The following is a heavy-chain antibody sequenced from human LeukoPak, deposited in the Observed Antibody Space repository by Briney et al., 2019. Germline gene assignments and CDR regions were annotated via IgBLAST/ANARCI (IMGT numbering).Heavy chain of an antibody. V-gene: IGHV3-30*04. CDR1: GFAISNFA. J-gene: IGHJ6*02. CDR2: VSYEGTIK. Sequence: GGSLRLSCAASGFAISNFAMNWVSQAPGKGLEWVAVVSYEGTIKYYTDSAKGRFTISRDNSKNTLYLQMNSLRAEDTAVYYCARATYYDSSGIPSDYYYGMDVWGQGTTVTVSS. CDR3: ARATYYDSSGIPSDYYYGMDV. D-gene: IGHD3-22*01.